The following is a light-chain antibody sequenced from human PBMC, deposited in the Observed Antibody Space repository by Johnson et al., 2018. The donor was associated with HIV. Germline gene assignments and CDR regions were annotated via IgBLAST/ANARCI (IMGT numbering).Light chain of an antibody. CDR2: ENN. J-gene: IGLJ1*01. V-gene: IGLV1-51*02. CDR3: GTWDSSLSAL. Sequence: QSVLTQSPSVSAAPGQKVTISCSGSSSNIGNNYVSWYQQLPGTAPKLLIYENNKRPSGIRDRFSGSKSGTSATLGITGLQTGDEADYYCGTWDSSLSALFGTGTKVTVL. CDR1: SSNIGNNY.